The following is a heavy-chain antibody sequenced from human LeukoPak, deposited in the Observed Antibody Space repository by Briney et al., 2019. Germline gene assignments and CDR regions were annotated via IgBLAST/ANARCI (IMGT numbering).Heavy chain of an antibody. CDR3: ARHLSYYYDSSGYYVFDY. CDR2: IYYSGST. Sequence: SETLSLTCTVSGGSISSSSYYWGWIRQPPGKGLEWIGSIYYSGSTYYNPSLKSRVTISVDTSKNQFSLKLSSVTAADTAVYYCARHLSYYYDSSGYYVFDYWGQGTLVTVSS. V-gene: IGHV4-39*01. J-gene: IGHJ4*02. CDR1: GGSISSSSYY. D-gene: IGHD3-22*01.